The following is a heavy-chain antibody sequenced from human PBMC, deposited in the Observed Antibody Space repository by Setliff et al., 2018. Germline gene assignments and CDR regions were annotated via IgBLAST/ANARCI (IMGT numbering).Heavy chain of an antibody. J-gene: IGHJ4*02. Sequence: PSETLSLTCTVSGASVSGNSYYWGWIRQPPGKGLEWIASTYYSGSTYYNPSLKSRVTISIDASKNQISLKLNSVTAADTAVYYCARTGTYRYFDYWGQGTVVTVSS. CDR2: TYYSGST. CDR1: GASVSGNSYY. D-gene: IGHD1-1*01. CDR3: ARTGTYRYFDY. V-gene: IGHV4-39*07.